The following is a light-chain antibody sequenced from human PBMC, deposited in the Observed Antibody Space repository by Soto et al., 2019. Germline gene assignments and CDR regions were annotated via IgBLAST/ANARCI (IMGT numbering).Light chain of an antibody. Sequence: EIVMTQSPATLSVSPGERATFSCRASLSVSSDLAWYQENSGQAPRLLIYGASTRATGIPARFSGSGSGTEFTLTISSLQSEDFAVCNCQQYSNWPLTFCGGNKVEIK. J-gene: IGKJ4*01. V-gene: IGKV3-15*01. CDR2: GAS. CDR3: QQYSNWPLT. CDR1: LSVSSD.